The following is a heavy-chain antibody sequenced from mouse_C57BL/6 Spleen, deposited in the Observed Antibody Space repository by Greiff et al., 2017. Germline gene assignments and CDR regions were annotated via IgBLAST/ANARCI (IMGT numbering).Heavy chain of an antibody. Sequence: VQLKQSGPVLVKPGASVKMSCKASGYTFTDYYMNWVKQSHGKSLEWIGVINPYNGGTSYNQKFKGKATLTVDKSSSTAYMELNSLTSEDSAVYYCARSPTTNYAMDYWGQGTSVTVSS. V-gene: IGHV1-19*01. J-gene: IGHJ4*01. D-gene: IGHD1-1*01. CDR2: INPYNGGT. CDR1: GYTFTDYY. CDR3: ARSPTTNYAMDY.